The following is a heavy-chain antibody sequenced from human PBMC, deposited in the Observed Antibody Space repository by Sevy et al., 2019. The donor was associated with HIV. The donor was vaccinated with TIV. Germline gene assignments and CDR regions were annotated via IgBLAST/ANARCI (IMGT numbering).Heavy chain of an antibody. Sequence: GGSLRLSCAASGFSFSSYVMHWVRQAPGKGLEWVAVVSYDGSDKYYEDSVKGRCTISRDNSKNTLYLQMNSLRPQDTAVYYCAKAYGSGSHYNPYYFDYWGQGTLVTVSS. CDR2: VSYDGSDK. D-gene: IGHD3-10*01. CDR3: AKAYGSGSHYNPYYFDY. J-gene: IGHJ4*02. V-gene: IGHV3-30*18. CDR1: GFSFSSYV.